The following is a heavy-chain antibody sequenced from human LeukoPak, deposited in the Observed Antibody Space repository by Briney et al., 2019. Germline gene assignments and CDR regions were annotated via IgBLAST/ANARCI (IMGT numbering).Heavy chain of an antibody. V-gene: IGHV1-2*02. CDR2: VNPKSGGT. CDR3: VRDDDTLAYGVASYMDF. Sequence: ASVKVSCKVSGFLFTCQFIHWVRQAPGQGLEWMGWVNPKSGGTNSAPKFRGRVTMTVDTSITTIYMELRSLRSEDTAVYYCVRDDDTLAYGVASYMDFWGPGTTVTVTS. D-gene: IGHD3-16*01. CDR1: GFLFTCQF. J-gene: IGHJ6*02.